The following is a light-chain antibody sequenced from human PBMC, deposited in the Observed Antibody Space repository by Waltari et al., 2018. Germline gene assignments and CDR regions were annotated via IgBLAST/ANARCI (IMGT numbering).Light chain of an antibody. J-gene: IGKJ1*01. Sequence: EIVLTQSPGTLSLSPGERATLSCRASQSFGRSLAWYQQKRGRAPSLLIYATSTRATGIPERLSGSGSGTDFSLTISRLEPEDFAVYYCQHYVRLPVTFGLGTKVEIK. CDR3: QHYVRLPVT. CDR1: QSFGRS. V-gene: IGKV3-20*01. CDR2: ATS.